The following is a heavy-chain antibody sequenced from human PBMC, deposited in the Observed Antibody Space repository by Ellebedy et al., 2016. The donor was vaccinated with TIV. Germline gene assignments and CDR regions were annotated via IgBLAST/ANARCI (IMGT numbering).Heavy chain of an antibody. CDR2: IYYSGST. V-gene: IGHV4-59*01. CDR1: GGSIRTFY. J-gene: IGHJ6*02. CDR3: ARALYGMDV. Sequence: SETLSLTCTVSGGSIRTFYWTWIRQPPGKGLEWIGYIYYSGSTTYNPSLRSRVTMSVDTSKNQFSLKLSSVTAADTAVYYCARALYGMDVWGQGTTVTVSS.